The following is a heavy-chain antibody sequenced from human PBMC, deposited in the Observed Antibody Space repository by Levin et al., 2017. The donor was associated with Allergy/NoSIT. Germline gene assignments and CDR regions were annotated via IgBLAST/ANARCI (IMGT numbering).Heavy chain of an antibody. CDR3: ARSDSSGYYPSGYYGMDV. J-gene: IGHJ6*02. Sequence: GGSLRLSCAASGFTFSSYEMNWVRQAPGKGLEWVSYISSSGSTIYYADSVKGRFTISRDNAKNSLYLQMNSLRAEDTAVYYCARSDSSGYYPSGYYGMDVWGQGTTVTVSS. V-gene: IGHV3-48*03. CDR2: ISSSGSTI. D-gene: IGHD3-22*01. CDR1: GFTFSSYE.